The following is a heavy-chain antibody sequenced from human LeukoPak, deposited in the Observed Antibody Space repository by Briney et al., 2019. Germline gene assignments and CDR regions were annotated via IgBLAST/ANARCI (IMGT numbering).Heavy chain of an antibody. J-gene: IGHJ4*02. CDR1: GGTFSSYA. D-gene: IGHD3-22*01. CDR2: IIPIFGTA. CDR3: ARDLPYYYDSSGYHPTLRY. V-gene: IGHV1-69*05. Sequence: RASVKVSCKASGGTFSSYAISWVRQAPGQGLEWMGGIIPIFGTANYAQQFQGRVTITTDESTSTACMELRSLRSEDTAVYYCARDLPYYYDSSGYHPTLRYWGQGTLVTVSS.